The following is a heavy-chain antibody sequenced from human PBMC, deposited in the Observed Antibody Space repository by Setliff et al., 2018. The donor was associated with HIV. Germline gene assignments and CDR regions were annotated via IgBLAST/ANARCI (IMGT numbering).Heavy chain of an antibody. CDR2: IIPMFGTG. J-gene: IGHJ6*02. CDR1: GGTFSSYG. CDR3: AGVDHSSSYHYYGVDV. Sequence: SVKVSCKASGGTFSSYGISWVRQAPGQGLEWMGAIIPMFGTGFYAQKFQGRVTITTDEWRTTSYMALSSLRVEDTAVYFCAGVDHSSSYHYYGVDVWGQGTTVTVSS. V-gene: IGHV1-69*05. D-gene: IGHD6-19*01.